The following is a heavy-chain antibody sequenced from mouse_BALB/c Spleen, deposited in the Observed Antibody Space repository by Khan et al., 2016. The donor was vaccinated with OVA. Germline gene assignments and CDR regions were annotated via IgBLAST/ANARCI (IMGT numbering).Heavy chain of an antibody. CDR3: ARGGAAYYRSDGGAMDY. Sequence: QIQLVQSGPELKKPGETVRISCKASGYTFTNAGMQWVQKMPGKGLKWIGWINTHSGVPKYAEDFKGRFAFSLDTSASTVYLQITNLKNEDTATYFCARGGAAYYRSDGGAMDYWGQGTSVTVSS. D-gene: IGHD2-12*01. CDR1: GYTFTNAG. V-gene: IGHV9-4*02. J-gene: IGHJ4*01. CDR2: INTHSGVP.